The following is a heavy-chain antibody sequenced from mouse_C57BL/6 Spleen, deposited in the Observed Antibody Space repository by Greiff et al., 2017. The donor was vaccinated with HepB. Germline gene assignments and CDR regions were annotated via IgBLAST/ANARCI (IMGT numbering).Heavy chain of an antibody. Sequence: QVQLQQPGAELVKPGASVKLSCKASGYTFTSYWMQWVKQRPGQGLEWIGEIDPSDSYTNYNQKFKGKATLTVDTSSSTAYMQLSSLTSEDSAVYYGASKGASYYGSSYWYFDVWGTGTTVTVSS. V-gene: IGHV1-50*01. J-gene: IGHJ1*03. CDR3: ASKGASYYGSSYWYFDV. D-gene: IGHD1-1*01. CDR1: GYTFTSYW. CDR2: IDPSDSYT.